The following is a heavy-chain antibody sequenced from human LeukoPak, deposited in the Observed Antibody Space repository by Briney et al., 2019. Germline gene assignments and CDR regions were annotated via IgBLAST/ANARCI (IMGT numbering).Heavy chain of an antibody. Sequence: ASVKVSCKASGYTFTSCGINWVRQAPGQGLEWMGWISAYNGNTKYAQNLQGRVTMTTDTSTNTAYMELRSLRSDDTAVYYCARQVTTSYYYGLDVWGQGTTVTVSS. D-gene: IGHD4-11*01. V-gene: IGHV1-18*01. CDR1: GYTFTSCG. CDR3: ARQVTTSYYYGLDV. CDR2: ISAYNGNT. J-gene: IGHJ6*02.